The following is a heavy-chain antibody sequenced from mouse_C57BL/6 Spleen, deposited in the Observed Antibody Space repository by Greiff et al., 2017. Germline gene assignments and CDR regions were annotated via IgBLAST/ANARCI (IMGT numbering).Heavy chain of an antibody. CDR3: ARRTGRGYFDV. V-gene: IGHV5-2*03. CDR1: EYAFPSHD. Sequence: EVKLMESGGGLVQPGESLKLSCESYEYAFPSHDMYWVRKTPEKRLELVAAINSDGGSTYYPDTMERRFIISRDNTKQTLYLQMSSLRSEDTALDYWARRTGRGYFDVWGTGTTVTVSS. CDR2: INSDGGST. J-gene: IGHJ1*03.